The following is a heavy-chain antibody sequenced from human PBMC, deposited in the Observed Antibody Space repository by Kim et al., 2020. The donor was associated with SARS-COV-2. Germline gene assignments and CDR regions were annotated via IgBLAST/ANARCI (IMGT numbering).Heavy chain of an antibody. CDR1: GYTFTGYY. D-gene: IGHD3-10*01. J-gene: IGHJ6*02. V-gene: IGHV1-2*06. CDR2: INPNSGGT. Sequence: ASVKVSCKASGYTFTGYYMHWVRQAPGQGLEWMGRINPNSGGTNYAQKFQGRVTMTRDTSISTAYMELSRLRSDDTAVYYCARWEGGSGSYGMDVWGQGTTVTVSS. CDR3: ARWEGGSGSYGMDV.